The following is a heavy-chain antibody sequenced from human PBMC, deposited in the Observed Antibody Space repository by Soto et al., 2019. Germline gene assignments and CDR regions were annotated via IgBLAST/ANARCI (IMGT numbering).Heavy chain of an antibody. Sequence: GGSLRLSCAASEFTFSNYAMSWVRQAPGKGLEWVSAISGSGGSTYYADSVKGRFTISRDNSKNTLYLQMNSLRAEDTAVYYCANLGGYCSSTSCYAGVYYYGMDVWGQGTTVTVSS. CDR3: ANLGGYCSSTSCYAGVYYYGMDV. D-gene: IGHD2-2*01. V-gene: IGHV3-23*01. J-gene: IGHJ6*02. CDR2: ISGSGGST. CDR1: EFTFSNYA.